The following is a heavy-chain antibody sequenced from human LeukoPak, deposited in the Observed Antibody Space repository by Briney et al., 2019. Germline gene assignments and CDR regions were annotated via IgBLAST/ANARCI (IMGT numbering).Heavy chain of an antibody. Sequence: ASVKVSCKASGYTFTSYYMHWVRHAPGQGLEWRGIINPSGGSTSYAQKFQGRVTMTRDMSTSTDYMELSSLRSEDTAVYYCARDNSVEDTAWWFDPWGQGTLVTVSS. D-gene: IGHD4-23*01. CDR1: GYTFTSYY. CDR2: INPSGGST. CDR3: ARDNSVEDTAWWFDP. V-gene: IGHV1-46*01. J-gene: IGHJ5*02.